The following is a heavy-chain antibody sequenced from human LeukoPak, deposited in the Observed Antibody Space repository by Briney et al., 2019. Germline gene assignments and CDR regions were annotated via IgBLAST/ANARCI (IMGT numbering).Heavy chain of an antibody. V-gene: IGHV4-38-2*02. J-gene: IGHJ5*02. Sequence: PSETLSLTCTVSGYSIRSGYYWGWIRQPPGKGLEWIWNMYHSGSTFYNPSLRSRVTISVDTSKNQISLNLRSVTAADTAVYYCARVPGPNWFDPWGQGTLVTVSS. CDR2: MYHSGST. CDR1: GYSIRSGYY. CDR3: ARVPGPNWFDP.